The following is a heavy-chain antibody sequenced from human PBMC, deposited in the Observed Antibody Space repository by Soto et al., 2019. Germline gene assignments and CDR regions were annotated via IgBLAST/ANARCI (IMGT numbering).Heavy chain of an antibody. J-gene: IGHJ4*02. D-gene: IGHD3-10*01. Sequence: QVQLQKSGPGLVNPSETLSLTCTVSGGSMINFYWSWIRQPPGKGLEWIGYVDYNGNTNYNPSLKSRVTMSGDTSKNQLSLKVRSVTAADTAVYYCARGLRGDYWGRGTLVTVSS. CDR1: GGSMINFY. V-gene: IGHV4-59*01. CDR3: ARGLRGDY. CDR2: VDYNGNT.